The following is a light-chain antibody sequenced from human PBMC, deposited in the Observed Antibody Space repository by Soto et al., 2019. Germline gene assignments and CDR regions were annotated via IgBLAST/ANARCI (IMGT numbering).Light chain of an antibody. J-gene: IGLJ3*02. CDR1: SSDVGGYNY. CDR2: EVS. V-gene: IGLV2-14*01. Sequence: QSALTQPASVSGSPGQSITISCTGTSSDVGGYNYVSWYQQHPGKAPKLMIYEVSNRPSGVSNRFSGSKSGNTASLTISGLQDADEADYYCSSYTTSSTHGVFGGGTQLTVL. CDR3: SSYTTSSTHGV.